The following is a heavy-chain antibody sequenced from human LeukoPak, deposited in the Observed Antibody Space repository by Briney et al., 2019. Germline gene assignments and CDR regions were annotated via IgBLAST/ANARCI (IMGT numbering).Heavy chain of an antibody. Sequence: GGGLRPSCAGLGFTLSSSLMSWGRPGPGEGGGGGGNINHDGSEEYYVDSVKGRFTISRDNAKNSLYLQMNSLRADDTAVYYCARDSGYISGYAHYWGQGTLVTVSS. CDR2: INHDGSEE. D-gene: IGHD5-18*01. CDR3: ARDSGYISGYAHY. CDR1: GFTLSSSL. V-gene: IGHV3-7*05. J-gene: IGHJ4*02.